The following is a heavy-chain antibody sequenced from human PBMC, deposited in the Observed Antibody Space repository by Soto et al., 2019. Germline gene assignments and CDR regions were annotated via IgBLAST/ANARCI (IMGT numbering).Heavy chain of an antibody. D-gene: IGHD3-22*01. V-gene: IGHV4-30-4*01. Sequence: SETLSLTCTVSGGSISSGDYYWSWIRQPPGKGLEWIGYIYYSGSTYYNPSLKSRVTISVDTSKNQFSLKLSSVTAADTAVYYCVTNNDSSAYRFDSWGQGTLVPVSS. CDR2: IYYSGST. J-gene: IGHJ4*02. CDR3: VTNNDSSAYRFDS. CDR1: GGSISSGDYY.